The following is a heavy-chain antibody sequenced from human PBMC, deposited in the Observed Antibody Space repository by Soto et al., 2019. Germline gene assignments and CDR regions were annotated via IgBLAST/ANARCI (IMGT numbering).Heavy chain of an antibody. D-gene: IGHD3-3*01. J-gene: IGHJ4*02. CDR2: IYYSGST. V-gene: IGHV4-61*01. CDR3: ARAPGEYYDFWSGYYTGHYFDY. CDR1: GGSVSSGSYY. Sequence: SETLSLTCTVSGGSVSSGSYYWSWIRQPPGKGLEWIGYIYYSGSTNYNPSLKSRVTISVDTSKNQFSLKLSSVTAADTAVYYCARAPGEYYDFWSGYYTGHYFDYWGQGTLVTVSS.